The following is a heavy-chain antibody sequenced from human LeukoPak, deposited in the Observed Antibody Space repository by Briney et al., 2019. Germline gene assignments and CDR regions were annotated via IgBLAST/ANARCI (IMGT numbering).Heavy chain of an antibody. CDR1: GYTFTSYY. CDR3: ARDQVAMANYYYYGMDV. V-gene: IGHV1-46*01. D-gene: IGHD5-12*01. Sequence: ASVKVSCKASGYTFTSYYMHWVRQAPGQGLEWMGIINPSGSSTSYAQKFQGRVTMTRDTSTSTVYMELSSLRSEDTAVYYCARDQVAMANYYYYGMDVWGQGTTVTVSS. J-gene: IGHJ6*02. CDR2: INPSGSST.